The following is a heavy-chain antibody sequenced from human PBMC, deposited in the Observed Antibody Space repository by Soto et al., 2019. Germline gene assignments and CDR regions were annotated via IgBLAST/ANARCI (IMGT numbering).Heavy chain of an antibody. CDR3: AKGSDVTEGDVEYFQN. CDR1: GFTFSNYA. D-gene: IGHD3-16*01. CDR2: ITKSGSRT. V-gene: IGHV3-23*01. Sequence: EVQLLESGGGLVQPGGSLRLSCAASGFTFSNYAMSWVRQAPGKGLEWVSTITKSGSRTYYVDSVKSRFTISRDNSKKTLFLQMNSLRAEDTGIYYCAKGSDVTEGDVEYFQNWRQGTLVTVSS. J-gene: IGHJ1*01.